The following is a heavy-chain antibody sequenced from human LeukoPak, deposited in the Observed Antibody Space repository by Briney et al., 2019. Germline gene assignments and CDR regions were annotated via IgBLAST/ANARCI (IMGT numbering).Heavy chain of an antibody. CDR1: GYTFTGDY. CDR3: ARYPSSDWYNFDY. J-gene: IGHJ4*02. D-gene: IGHD6-19*01. CDR2: INPNSGGT. V-gene: IGHV1-2*02. Sequence: GASVKVSCKASGYTFTGDYMHWVRQAPGQGLEWMGWINPNSGGTNYAQKFQGRVTMTRDTSISTAYMELSRLRSDDTAVYYCARYPSSDWYNFDYWGQGTLVTVSS.